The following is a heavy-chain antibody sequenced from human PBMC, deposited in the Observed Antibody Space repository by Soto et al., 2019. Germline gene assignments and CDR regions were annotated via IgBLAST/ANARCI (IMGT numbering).Heavy chain of an antibody. CDR1: GVSVNNDNYY. CDR3: AREYSNSPEAFDF. V-gene: IGHV4-61*03. CDR2: IYYTGST. Sequence: QVQLQESGPGLVKPSETLSLTCTVSGVSVNNDNYYWSWIRQPPGKGLEWIGYIYYTGSTTYNPSLKSRVTISLATSRNHFSLSLSSVTAADTAVFYCAREYSNSPEAFDFWGRGTLVTVSS. D-gene: IGHD6-6*01. J-gene: IGHJ4*02.